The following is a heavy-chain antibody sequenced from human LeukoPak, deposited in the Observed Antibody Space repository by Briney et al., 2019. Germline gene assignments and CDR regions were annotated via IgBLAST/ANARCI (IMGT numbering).Heavy chain of an antibody. CDR3: ASHPLWFGELLGIYYYMDV. Sequence: SETLSLTCTVSGGSINGGNYYWTWLRQPAGTGLEWIGRISPSGSTNHNPSLTSRVTISVDTSKNQFSLKLNFVTAADTAVYYCASHPLWFGELLGIYYYMDVWGKGTTVTVSS. V-gene: IGHV4-61*02. CDR1: GGSINGGNYY. J-gene: IGHJ6*03. D-gene: IGHD3-10*01. CDR2: ISPSGST.